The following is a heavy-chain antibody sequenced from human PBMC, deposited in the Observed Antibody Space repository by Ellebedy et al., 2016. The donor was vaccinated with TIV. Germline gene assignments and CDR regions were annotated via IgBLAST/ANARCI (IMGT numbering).Heavy chain of an antibody. V-gene: IGHV1-18*01. J-gene: IGHJ3*02. D-gene: IGHD3-22*01. CDR3: ARDLGGGAYDSSGYYSKHACDI. CDR1: GYTFSSYG. CDR2: ISADNGNT. Sequence: AASVKVSCKASGYTFSSYGISWVRQAPGQGLEWMGWISADNGNTKYAQKPQDRVTMTTDTSTSTAYMELRSLRSDDTAVYYWARDLGGGAYDSSGYYSKHACDIWGQGTMVTVSS.